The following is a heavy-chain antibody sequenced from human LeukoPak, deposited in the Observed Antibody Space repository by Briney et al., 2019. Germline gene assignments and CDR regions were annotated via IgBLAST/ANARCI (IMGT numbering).Heavy chain of an antibody. CDR1: GFTFSSYA. J-gene: IGHJ4*02. Sequence: GGSLRLSCAASGFTFSSYAMSWVRQAPGKGLEWVSAISGSGGSTYYADSAKGRFTISRDNSKNTLYLQMNSLRAEDTAVYYCARSRNYYDSSNFDYWGQGTLVTVSS. V-gene: IGHV3-23*01. D-gene: IGHD3-22*01. CDR3: ARSRNYYDSSNFDY. CDR2: ISGSGGST.